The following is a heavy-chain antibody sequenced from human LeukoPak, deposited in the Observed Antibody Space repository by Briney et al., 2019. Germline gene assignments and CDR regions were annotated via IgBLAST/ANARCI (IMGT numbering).Heavy chain of an antibody. D-gene: IGHD4-11*01. V-gene: IGHV4-59*08. CDR2: IYHSGST. Sequence: PSETLSLTCTVSGGYISSYYWSWIRQPPGKGLEWIGNIYHSGSTYYNPSLKSRVTISVDTSKRQFSLKLSSVTAADTAVYYCARVENDYSFDYWGQGTLVTVSS. CDR1: GGYISSYY. J-gene: IGHJ4*02. CDR3: ARVENDYSFDY.